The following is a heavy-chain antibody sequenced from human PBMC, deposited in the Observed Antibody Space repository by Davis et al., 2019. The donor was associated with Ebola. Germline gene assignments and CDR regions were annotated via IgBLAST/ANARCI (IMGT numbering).Heavy chain of an antibody. J-gene: IGHJ6*01. Sequence: MPSETLSLTCAVSGGSITSISYFWGWIRQPPGKGLEWIGNIHYSGSTYYNPSLKSRVTISVDTSKNQFSLKLISVTAADTAVYYCARLSGPQAYYHGMDVWGQGTTVTVSS. D-gene: IGHD2-8*02. V-gene: IGHV4-39*07. CDR1: GGSITSISYF. CDR2: IHYSGST. CDR3: ARLSGPQAYYHGMDV.